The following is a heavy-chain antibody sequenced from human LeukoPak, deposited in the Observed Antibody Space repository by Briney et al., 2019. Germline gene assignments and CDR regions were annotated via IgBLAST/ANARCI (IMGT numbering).Heavy chain of an antibody. CDR2: ISGLSSHI. Sequence: GGSLRLSCSASGFTFSDYDMTWVSQAPGKGLEWVSSISGLSSHIYYGDSVKGRFSISRDNAKNSLYLQMNSLGAEDTAVYYCGRAFPPLRTSSPGDLWGQGTLVTVSS. CDR3: GRAFPPLRTSSPGDL. V-gene: IGHV3-21*01. D-gene: IGHD3-16*01. CDR1: GFTFSDYD. J-gene: IGHJ4*02.